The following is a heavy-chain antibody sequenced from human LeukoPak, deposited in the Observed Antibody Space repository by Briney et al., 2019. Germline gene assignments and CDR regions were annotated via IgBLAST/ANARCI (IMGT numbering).Heavy chain of an antibody. CDR2: IYSGGST. Sequence: PGGSLRLSCAASGFTVSSNYMSWVRQAPGKGLEWVSVIYSGGSTYYADSVKGRFTISRDNSKNTLYLQMNSLRAEDTAVYYCAKGAVEMATIPPYFDYWGQGTLVTVSS. V-gene: IGHV3-66*01. D-gene: IGHD5-24*01. CDR1: GFTVSSNY. CDR3: AKGAVEMATIPPYFDY. J-gene: IGHJ4*02.